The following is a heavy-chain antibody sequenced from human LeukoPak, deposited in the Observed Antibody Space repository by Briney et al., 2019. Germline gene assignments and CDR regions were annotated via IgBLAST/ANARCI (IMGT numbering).Heavy chain of an antibody. V-gene: IGHV4-59*12. CDR3: ARDSGTTGEVKFDP. CDR2: IYYSGST. Sequence: SETLSLTCTVSGGSISSYYWSWIRQPPGKGLEWIGYIYYSGSTNYNPSLKSRVTISVDTSKNQFSLKLMSVTAADTAVYYCARDSGTTGEVKFDPWGQGTLVTVSS. CDR1: GGSISSYY. D-gene: IGHD3-10*01. J-gene: IGHJ5*02.